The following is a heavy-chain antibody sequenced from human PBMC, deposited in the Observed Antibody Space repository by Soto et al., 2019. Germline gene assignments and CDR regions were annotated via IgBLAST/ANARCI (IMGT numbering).Heavy chain of an antibody. CDR3: ATTASGTNYFDH. CDR1: GYIFTGYA. V-gene: IGHV1-3*01. CDR2: IAAGNGNT. D-gene: IGHD4-4*01. Sequence: QVQLVQSGTEARKPGASVKVSCRASGYIFTGYAIQWVRQAPGQRLEWMGWIAAGNGNTRYSKKFQDRVTISRDISASTAYMELTSLRSEDTAIYYCATTASGTNYFDHWGQGTLVTVYS. J-gene: IGHJ4*02.